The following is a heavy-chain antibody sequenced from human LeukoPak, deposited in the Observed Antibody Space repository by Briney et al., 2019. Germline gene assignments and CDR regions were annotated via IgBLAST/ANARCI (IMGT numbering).Heavy chain of an antibody. Sequence: SGGSLRLSCAASGFTFSGYYMTWIRQAPGKGLEWVSGINWNGGSTGYADSVKGRFTISRDNAKNSLYLQMNSLRAEDTALYYCARGNWNYGRFDPWGQGTLVTVSS. CDR1: GFTFSGYY. CDR2: INWNGGST. D-gene: IGHD1-7*01. CDR3: ARGNWNYGRFDP. J-gene: IGHJ5*02. V-gene: IGHV3-20*04.